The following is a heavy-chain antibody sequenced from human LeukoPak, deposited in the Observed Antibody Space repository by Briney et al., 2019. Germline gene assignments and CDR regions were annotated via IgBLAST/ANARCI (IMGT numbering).Heavy chain of an antibody. V-gene: IGHV3-23*01. CDR3: AKVDPLGSSWPIDY. J-gene: IGHJ4*02. CDR1: GFTFSSYA. CDR2: ISGSGGST. D-gene: IGHD6-13*01. Sequence: PGGSLRLSCAASGFTFSSYAMSWVRQAPGKGLEWVSAISGSGGSTYYADSVKGRFTISRDNSKNTPYLQMNSLRAEDTAVYYCAKVDPLGSSWPIDYWGQGTLVTVSS.